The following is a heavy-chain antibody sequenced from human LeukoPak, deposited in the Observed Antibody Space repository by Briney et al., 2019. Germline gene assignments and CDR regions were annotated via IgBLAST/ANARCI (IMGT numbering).Heavy chain of an antibody. V-gene: IGHV1-18*01. D-gene: IGHD6-13*01. CDR1: GYTFTTYS. J-gene: IGHJ3*01. CDR2: ISGYNGNT. Sequence: ASVKVSCKASGYTFTTYSISWVRQAPGQGLDWMGWISGYNGNTHYAQKFQGRVTMTTDTSTSTAYMELRSLRSDDTAVYYCAREEGAPIAAANVWGLGTMVTVSS. CDR3: AREEGAPIAAANV.